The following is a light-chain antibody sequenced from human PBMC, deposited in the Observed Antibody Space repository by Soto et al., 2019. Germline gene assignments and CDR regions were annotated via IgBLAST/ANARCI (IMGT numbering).Light chain of an antibody. CDR2: GAS. CDR1: QSVSSSY. V-gene: IGKV3-20*01. J-gene: IGKJ4*01. CDR3: QHYGSSLLT. Sequence: EIVLTQSPGTLSLSPGERVTLSFRASQSVSSSYLAWYQQKPGQAPRLLIYGASSRATGIPDRFSGSGSGTDFTLTISRLEPEDFAVYYCQHYGSSLLTFGGGTKVEIK.